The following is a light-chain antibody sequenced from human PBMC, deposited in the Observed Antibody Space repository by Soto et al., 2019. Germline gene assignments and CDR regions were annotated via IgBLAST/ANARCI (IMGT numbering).Light chain of an antibody. J-gene: IGKJ2*01. V-gene: IGKV1-39*01. CDR3: QQANSFPFI. CDR1: QSISMY. Sequence: DIHMTQSPSSLSASVEDTVTIPCRASQSISMYLSWYQQKPGKAPKLLIYGASNLPSGVPSRFSGRGSGTDFTLTISSLQPEDFGTYYCQQANSFPFIFAQGTKVDIK. CDR2: GAS.